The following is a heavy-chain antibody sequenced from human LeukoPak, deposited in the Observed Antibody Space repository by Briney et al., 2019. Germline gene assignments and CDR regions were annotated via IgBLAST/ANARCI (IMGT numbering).Heavy chain of an antibody. J-gene: IGHJ3*02. CDR1: GYTFTSYY. Sequence: ASVKVSCTASGYTFTSYYMHGVRQAPGQGLEWMGIINPSGGSTSYAQKLQGRVTMTRDTSTSTVYMELRSLRSEDTAVYYCARDFISAALYSRGWYDAFDIWGQGTMVTVSS. CDR2: INPSGGST. V-gene: IGHV1-46*01. CDR3: ARDFISAALYSRGWYDAFDI. D-gene: IGHD6-19*01.